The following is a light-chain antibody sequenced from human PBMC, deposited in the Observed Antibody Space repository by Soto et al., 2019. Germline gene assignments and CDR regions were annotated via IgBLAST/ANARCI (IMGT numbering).Light chain of an antibody. J-gene: IGLJ1*01. V-gene: IGLV1-40*01. CDR1: NSNLGAGYD. CDR3: CFFTGTASQYV. Sequence: QPVLTQPPSVSGAPGQRVTISCTGNNSNLGAGYDVHWYQQLPGAAPKLVIFGNRNRPSGVPERFSGSKSGNTASLTISGLQPDDEADYYCCFFTGTASQYVFGPGTKLTVL. CDR2: GNR.